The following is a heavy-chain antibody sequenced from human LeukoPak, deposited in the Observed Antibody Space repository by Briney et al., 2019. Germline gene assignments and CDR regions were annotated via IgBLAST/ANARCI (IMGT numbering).Heavy chain of an antibody. V-gene: IGHV1-2*02. CDR2: INPNRGGT. CDR3: ARDVRAVAGHFDY. CDR1: GYTFTGYY. D-gene: IGHD6-19*01. J-gene: IGHJ4*02. Sequence: RASVKVSCKASGYTFTGYYMHWVRQAPGQGLEWMGWINPNRGGTNYAQKFQGRVIMTRDTSISTAYMELSRLRSDDTAVYYCARDVRAVAGHFDYWGQGTLVTVSS.